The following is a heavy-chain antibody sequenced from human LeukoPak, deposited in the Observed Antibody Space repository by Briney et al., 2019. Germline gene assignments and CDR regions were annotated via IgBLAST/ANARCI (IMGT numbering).Heavy chain of an antibody. Sequence: GGSLRLSSAASGFTFSSYEMNWVRQAPGKGLEWVSYISSSGSTIYYADSVKGRFTISRDNTKNSLYLQMNSLRAEDTAVYYCARYLYGDYGYWGQGTLITVSS. CDR3: ARYLYGDYGY. D-gene: IGHD4-17*01. CDR2: ISSSGSTI. J-gene: IGHJ4*02. CDR1: GFTFSSYE. V-gene: IGHV3-48*03.